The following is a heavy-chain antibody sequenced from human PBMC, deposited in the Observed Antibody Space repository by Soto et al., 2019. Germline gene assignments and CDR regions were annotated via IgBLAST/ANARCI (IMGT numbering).Heavy chain of an antibody. J-gene: IGHJ6*03. CDR2: ISGSGGST. CDR1: GFTFSSYA. CDR3: AGQQPDRSSYYYYYMDV. V-gene: IGHV3-23*01. D-gene: IGHD6-13*01. Sequence: GGSLRLSCAASGFTFSSYAMSWVRQAPGKGLEWVSAISGSGGSTYYADSVKGRFTISRDNSKNTLYLQMNSLRAEDTAVYYCAGQQPDRSSYYYYYMDVWGKGTTVTVSS.